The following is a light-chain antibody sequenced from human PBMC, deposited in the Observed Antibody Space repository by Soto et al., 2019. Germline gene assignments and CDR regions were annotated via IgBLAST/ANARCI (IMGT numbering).Light chain of an antibody. J-gene: IGLJ2*01. CDR1: SSNTGADYD. V-gene: IGLV1-40*01. CDR3: QSYDSSLSNLVV. Sequence: QSVLTQPPSVSGAPGQRVTISCTRSSSNTGADYDVHWYQHLPGSAPKLLIYDNNIRPSGVPDRFSGSKSGTSASLAITGLQAEDEGDYYCQSYDSSLSNLVVFGGGTKVTVL. CDR2: DNN.